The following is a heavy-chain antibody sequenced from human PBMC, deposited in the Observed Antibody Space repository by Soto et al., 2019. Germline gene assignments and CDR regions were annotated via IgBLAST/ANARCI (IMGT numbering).Heavy chain of an antibody. J-gene: IGHJ5*02. Sequence: PGGSLRLSCAASGFTFSSYAMSWVRQAPGKGLEWVSAISGSGGSTYYADSVKGRFTISRDNSKNTLYLQMNSLRAEDTAVYYCAKVSVAATKQRNWFDPWGQGTLVTVSS. D-gene: IGHD2-15*01. CDR2: ISGSGGST. CDR3: AKVSVAATKQRNWFDP. V-gene: IGHV3-23*01. CDR1: GFTFSSYA.